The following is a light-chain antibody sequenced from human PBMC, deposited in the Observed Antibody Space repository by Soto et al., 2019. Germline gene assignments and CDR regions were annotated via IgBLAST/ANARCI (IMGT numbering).Light chain of an antibody. CDR3: QQSYSTPYT. CDR2: AAS. V-gene: IGKV1-39*01. CDR1: QSISSY. J-gene: IGKJ2*01. Sequence: DIQMTQSPSSLSASVGDRVNITCRASQSISSYLNWYQQKPGTAPKHLICAASSLQSGVPSRFSGSGSGTDFTLSISSLQPEDFATYYCQQSYSTPYTFGQGTKLEIK.